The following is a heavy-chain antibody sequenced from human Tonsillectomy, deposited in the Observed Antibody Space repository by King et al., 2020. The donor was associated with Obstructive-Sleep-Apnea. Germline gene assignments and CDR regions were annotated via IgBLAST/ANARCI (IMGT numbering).Heavy chain of an antibody. Sequence: VQLVESGGDLVKPGGSLGISCAASGFIFSDYYMTWIRQAPGKGREWVAYISSIGSTTYYADSVKGRFTISRDNAKNSLYLQMNSLRADDTAVYYCAREAAVAENWFDPWGQGTLVTVSS. CDR1: GFIFSDYY. J-gene: IGHJ5*02. CDR2: ISSIGSTT. V-gene: IGHV3-11*01. D-gene: IGHD6-19*01. CDR3: AREAAVAENWFDP.